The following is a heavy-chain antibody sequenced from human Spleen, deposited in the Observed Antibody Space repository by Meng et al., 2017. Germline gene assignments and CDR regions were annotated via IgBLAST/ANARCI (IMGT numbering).Heavy chain of an antibody. CDR3: ARVRNRYCSGISCYHDAFDI. V-gene: IGHV3-30*03. Sequence: GESLKISCAASGFTFSSYAMSWVRQAPGKGLEWVAVISYDGGNQYYGDSVKGRFTISRDNSKNTLYLQMNSLRAEDTAVYYCARVRNRYCSGISCYHDAFDIWGQGTMVTVSS. D-gene: IGHD2-15*01. J-gene: IGHJ3*02. CDR1: GFTFSSYA. CDR2: ISYDGGNQ.